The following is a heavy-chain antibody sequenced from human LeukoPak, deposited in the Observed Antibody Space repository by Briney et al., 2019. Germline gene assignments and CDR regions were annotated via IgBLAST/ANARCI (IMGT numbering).Heavy chain of an antibody. CDR2: ISSTSGTI. CDR3: ARLEYYYVSGNYYKLFDY. Sequence: GESLRLSCAASGFTFNTYSMNWVRQAPGKGLEWVSYISSTSGTIYFADSVKGRFTISRDNAKNSPYMQMNSLRDEDTAVYYCARLEYYYVSGNYYKLFDYWGQGTLVTVCS. J-gene: IGHJ4*02. D-gene: IGHD3-10*01. V-gene: IGHV3-48*02. CDR1: GFTFNTYS.